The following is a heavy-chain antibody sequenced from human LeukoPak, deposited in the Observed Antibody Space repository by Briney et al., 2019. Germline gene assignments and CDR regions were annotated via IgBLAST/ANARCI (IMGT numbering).Heavy chain of an antibody. CDR3: ARRGYYGGNPVLDY. D-gene: IGHD4-23*01. J-gene: IGHJ4*02. V-gene: IGHV4-39*01. CDR1: GGSISSSSSY. CDR2: IYYRGTT. Sequence: SETLSLTCTVSGGSISSSSSYWGWIRQPPGKGLEWIGSIYYRGTTYYNPSLKSRLTIPVDTSKNQFSLKLTSVTAADTAIYYCARRGYYGGNPVLDYWGQGTLVTVSS.